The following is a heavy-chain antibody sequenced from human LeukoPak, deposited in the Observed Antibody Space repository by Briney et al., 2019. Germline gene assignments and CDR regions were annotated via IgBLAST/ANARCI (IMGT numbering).Heavy chain of an antibody. J-gene: IGHJ4*02. CDR2: ISGSGGGT. CDR3: AKGYYDYVWGSYYFDY. V-gene: IGHV3-23*01. Sequence: PGGSLRLSCAASGFTFSDYYMSWVRQAPGKGLEWVSAISGSGGGTYYADSVKGRFTISRDNSRDTLYLQMNSLRAEDTAVYYCAKGYYDYVWGSYYFDYWGQGTLVTVSS. D-gene: IGHD3-16*01. CDR1: GFTFSDYY.